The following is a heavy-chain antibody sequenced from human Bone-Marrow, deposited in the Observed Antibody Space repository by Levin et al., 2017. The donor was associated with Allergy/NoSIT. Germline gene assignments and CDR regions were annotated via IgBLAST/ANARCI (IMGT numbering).Heavy chain of an antibody. D-gene: IGHD6-19*01. J-gene: IGHJ4*02. Sequence: PGGSLRLSCAASGFTFSSYAMSWVRQAPGKGLEWVSAISGSGGSTYYADSVKGRFTISRDNSKNTLYLQMNSLRAEDTAVYYCAKDPYSSGWYGLGAVDYWGQGTLVTVSS. CDR2: ISGSGGST. V-gene: IGHV3-23*01. CDR3: AKDPYSSGWYGLGAVDY. CDR1: GFTFSSYA.